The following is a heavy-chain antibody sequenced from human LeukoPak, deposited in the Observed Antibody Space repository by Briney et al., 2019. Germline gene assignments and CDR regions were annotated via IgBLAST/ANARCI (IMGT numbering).Heavy chain of an antibody. J-gene: IGHJ1*01. CDR3: AKLEGGFWSGYTAEYFQH. CDR2: ISPNSGGT. CDR1: GYTFTGYY. V-gene: IGHV1-2*02. D-gene: IGHD3-3*01. Sequence: ASVKVSCKASGYTFTGYYMHWVRQAPGQGLEWMGWISPNSGGTNYAQKFQGRVTMTRDTSISTAYMDLSRLRSDDTAVYYCAKLEGGFWSGYTAEYFQHWGQGTLVTVSS.